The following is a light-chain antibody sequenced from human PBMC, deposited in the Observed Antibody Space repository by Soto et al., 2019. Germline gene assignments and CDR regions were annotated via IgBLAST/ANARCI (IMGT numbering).Light chain of an antibody. CDR2: EVT. V-gene: IGLV2-14*01. CDR3: SSHTSSSTPYI. Sequence: QSVLTQPASVSGSPGQSITISCTGTTSDVGGFDYVSWYQQHPGKAPKLIIYEVTNRPSGVSSRFSGSKSGDTASLTISGLQADDGADSYCSSHTSSSTPYIFGTGTKVTVL. CDR1: TSDVGGFDY. J-gene: IGLJ1*01.